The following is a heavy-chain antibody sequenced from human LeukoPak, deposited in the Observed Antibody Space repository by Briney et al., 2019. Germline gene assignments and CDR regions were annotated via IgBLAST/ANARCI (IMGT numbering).Heavy chain of an antibody. V-gene: IGHV3-23*01. CDR1: GFTLSSYA. J-gene: IGHJ4*02. CDR2: ISGSGGST. Sequence: PGGSLRLSCAASGFTLSSYAMSWVRQAPGKGLEWVSAISGSGGSTYYADSVKGRFTISRDNSKNTLYLQMNSLRAEDTAVYYCAKDLGSVVTPPSLDYWGQGTLVAGSS. CDR3: AKDLGSVVTPPSLDY. D-gene: IGHD4-23*01.